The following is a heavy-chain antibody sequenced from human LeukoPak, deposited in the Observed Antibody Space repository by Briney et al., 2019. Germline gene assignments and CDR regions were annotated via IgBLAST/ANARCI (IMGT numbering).Heavy chain of an antibody. V-gene: IGHV4-59*01. J-gene: IGHJ4*02. D-gene: IGHD5-24*01. CDR1: GGSISTYY. CDR2: IYYSGST. Sequence: SETLSLTCTVSGGSISTYYWSWIRQPPGKGLEWIGYIYYSGSTNYNPSLKSRVTISVDTSKNHFSLKLTSVTAADTSVYYCARGAGTKEMAFGHWGQGTLVTVSS. CDR3: ARGAGTKEMAFGH.